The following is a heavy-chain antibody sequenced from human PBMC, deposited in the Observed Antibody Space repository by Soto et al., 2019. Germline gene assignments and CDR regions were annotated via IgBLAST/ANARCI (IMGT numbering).Heavy chain of an antibody. Sequence: EVQLVESGGGLVKPGGSLRLSCAASGFTFSSYSMNWVRQARGKGLAWVSSISSSSSYIYYADSVKGRFTISRDNAKNSLYLQMNSLRAEDTAVYYCARVPTVTTWGYFDYWGQGTLVTVSS. CDR2: ISSSSSYI. D-gene: IGHD4-17*01. J-gene: IGHJ4*02. V-gene: IGHV3-21*01. CDR3: ARVPTVTTWGYFDY. CDR1: GFTFSSYS.